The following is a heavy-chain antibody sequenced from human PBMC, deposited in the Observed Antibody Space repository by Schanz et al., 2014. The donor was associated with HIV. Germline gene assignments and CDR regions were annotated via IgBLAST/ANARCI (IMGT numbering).Heavy chain of an antibody. D-gene: IGHD3-9*01. CDR1: GYTFASYG. J-gene: IGHJ4*03. CDR3: AKGQDWPGPQLDH. Sequence: VQLLQSGAEVKKPGASVKVSCKTSGYTFASYGITWVRQAPGQGLDWVGWISPYNGDRKYNQKFQGRVTLTTDTSTNTAYMELRSLRSDATAVYYCAKGQDWPGPQLDHWGHGSLVIVSS. V-gene: IGHV1-18*01. CDR2: ISPYNGDR.